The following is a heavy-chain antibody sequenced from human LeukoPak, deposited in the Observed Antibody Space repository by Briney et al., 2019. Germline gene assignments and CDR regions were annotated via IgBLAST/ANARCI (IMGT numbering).Heavy chain of an antibody. D-gene: IGHD1-26*01. CDR3: ARGGHTIVGAVCDY. CDR2: INHSGST. CDR1: GGSFSGYY. V-gene: IGHV4-34*01. Sequence: SETLSLTCAVYGGSFSGYYWSWIRQPPGKGLEWIGEINHSGSTNYNPSLKSRVTISVDTSKNQFSLKLSSVTAADTAVYYCARGGHTIVGAVCDYWGQGTLVTVSS. J-gene: IGHJ4*02.